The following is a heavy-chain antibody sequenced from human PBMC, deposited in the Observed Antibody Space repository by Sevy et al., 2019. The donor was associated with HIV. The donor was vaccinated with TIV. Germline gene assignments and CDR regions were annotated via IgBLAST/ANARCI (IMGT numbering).Heavy chain of an antibody. CDR1: GFTFSSYW. D-gene: IGHD3-22*01. V-gene: IGHV3-7*01. CDR3: ARDGSSYYDSSGYYDY. CDR2: IKQDGSEK. J-gene: IGHJ4*02. Sequence: GGSLRLSCAASGFTFSSYWMSWVRQAPGKGLEWVANIKQDGSEKYYVDSVKGRFTISRDNAKNSLYLQMNSLRAEDTAVYYCARDGSSYYDSSGYYDYWGQGTLVTVSS.